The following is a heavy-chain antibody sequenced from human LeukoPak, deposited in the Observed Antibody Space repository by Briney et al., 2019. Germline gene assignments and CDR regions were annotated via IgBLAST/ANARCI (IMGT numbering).Heavy chain of an antibody. V-gene: IGHV1-8*03. CDR1: GYTFTSYD. D-gene: IGHD6-13*01. Sequence: ASVKVSCKASGYTFTSYDINWVRQATGQGLEWMGWMNPNSGNTGYAQKFQGRVTITRNTSISTAYMELSSLRSEDTAVYYCARGRFNPYSSSRKWCFDYWGQGTLVTVSS. CDR2: MNPNSGNT. J-gene: IGHJ4*02. CDR3: ARGRFNPYSSSRKWCFDY.